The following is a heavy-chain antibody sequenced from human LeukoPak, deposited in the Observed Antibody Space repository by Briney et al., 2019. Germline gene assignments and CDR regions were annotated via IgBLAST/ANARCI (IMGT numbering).Heavy chain of an antibody. V-gene: IGHV3-30*18. J-gene: IGHJ4*02. CDR1: GFTFSSYG. CDR2: ISYDGSNK. Sequence: GGSLRLSCAASGFTFSSYGMHWVRQAPGKGLEWVAVISYDGSNKYYADSVKGRFTISRDNSKNTLYLQMNSLRAEDTAVYYCAKDYLCLVGATYGLTDYWGQGTLVTVSS. CDR3: AKDYLCLVGATYGLTDY. D-gene: IGHD1-26*01.